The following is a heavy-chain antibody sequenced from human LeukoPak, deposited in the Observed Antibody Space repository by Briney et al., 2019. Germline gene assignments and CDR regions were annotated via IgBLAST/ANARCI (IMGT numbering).Heavy chain of an antibody. D-gene: IGHD6-13*01. J-gene: IGHJ4*02. CDR3: TTDPRYSSPIDY. CDR1: GFTFSNAW. Sequence: GGSLRLSFAASGFTFSNAWMSWVRQAPGKGLEWVGRIKSKTDGGTTDYAAPVKGRFTISRDDSKNTLYLQMNSLKTEDTAVYYCTTDPRYSSPIDYWGQGTLVTVSS. CDR2: IKSKTDGGTT. V-gene: IGHV3-15*01.